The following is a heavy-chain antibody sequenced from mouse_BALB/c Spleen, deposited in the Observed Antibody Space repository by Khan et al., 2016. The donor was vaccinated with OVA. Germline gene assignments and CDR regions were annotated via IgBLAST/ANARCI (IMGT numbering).Heavy chain of an antibody. D-gene: IGHD2-4*01. J-gene: IGHJ3*01. V-gene: IGHV3-2*02. CDR3: ARKDYYDYDPFPY. CDR2: INYSGNT. CDR1: GYSITSEYA. Sequence: EVQLQESGPGLVKPSQSLSLTCTVTGYSITSEYAWNWIRQFPGNKLEWMGYINYSGNTRFNPSLKSRTSRPRDTSKNQFFLQLNSLTTEDTATYYCARKDYYDYDPFPYWGQGTLVTVSA.